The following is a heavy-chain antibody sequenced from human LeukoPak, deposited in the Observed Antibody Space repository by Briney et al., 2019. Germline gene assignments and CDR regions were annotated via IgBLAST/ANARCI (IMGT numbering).Heavy chain of an antibody. J-gene: IGHJ4*02. V-gene: IGHV4-59*01. CDR2: MYYSGST. D-gene: IGHD6-19*01. Sequence: SETLSLTCTVSGGSISSYYWSWIRQPPGKGLEWIGYMYYSGSTNYNPSLKSRVTISLDTSKNQFSLKLSSVTAADTAVYYCARHPVYSSAWTRSYYFDYWGQGTLVTVSS. CDR1: GGSISSYY. CDR3: ARHPVYSSAWTRSYYFDY.